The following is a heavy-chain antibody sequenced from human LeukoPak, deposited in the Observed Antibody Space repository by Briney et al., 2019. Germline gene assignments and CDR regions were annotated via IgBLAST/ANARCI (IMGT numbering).Heavy chain of an antibody. Sequence: GGSLRLSCAASGFTFSSYSMNWVRQAPGKGLEWVSSISSSSSYIYYADSVKGRFTISRDNAKNSLYLQMNSLRAEDTAVYYCARDPYSRSYSDAFDIWGQGTMVTVSS. V-gene: IGHV3-21*01. D-gene: IGHD1-26*01. CDR2: ISSSSSYI. CDR3: ARDPYSRSYSDAFDI. J-gene: IGHJ3*02. CDR1: GFTFSSYS.